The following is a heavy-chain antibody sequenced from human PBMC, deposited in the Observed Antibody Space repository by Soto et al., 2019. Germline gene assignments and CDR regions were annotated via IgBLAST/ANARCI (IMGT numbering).Heavy chain of an antibody. D-gene: IGHD2-8*02. CDR2: ISGSDGST. CDR1: GFTFNNYA. Sequence: EVQLLESGGGLVQPGGSLRLSCAASGFTFNNYAMTWVRQAPGKGLEWDSTISGSDGSTYYADSVKGRFTISRDNSKNALYLQMSRLRAEDTALYYCVKDWTGDTCPCMDVWGQGTTVTVSS. J-gene: IGHJ6*01. V-gene: IGHV3-23*01. CDR3: VKDWTGDTCPCMDV.